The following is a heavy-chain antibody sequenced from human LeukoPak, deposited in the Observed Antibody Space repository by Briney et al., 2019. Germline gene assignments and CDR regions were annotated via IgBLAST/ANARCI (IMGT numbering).Heavy chain of an antibody. Sequence: PGGSLRLSCVASRFTFSSYWMSWVRQAPGKGLEWVAFIRYDGGNKHYADSVKGRFTISRDNSKNTLYLQMNSLRAEDTAVYYCATDGLPYSSGYYFDYWGQGTLVTVSS. CDR2: IRYDGGNK. D-gene: IGHD3-22*01. CDR3: ATDGLPYSSGYYFDY. V-gene: IGHV3-30*02. J-gene: IGHJ4*02. CDR1: RFTFSSYW.